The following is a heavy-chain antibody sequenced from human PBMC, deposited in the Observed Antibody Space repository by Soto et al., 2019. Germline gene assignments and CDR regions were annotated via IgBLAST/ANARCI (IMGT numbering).Heavy chain of an antibody. J-gene: IGHJ4*02. CDR2: IYSGGST. CDR3: ARDCSGGSCYVDY. CDR1: GFTVSSNY. D-gene: IGHD2-15*01. Sequence: GSLRLSCAASGFTVSSNYMSWVRQAPGKGLEWVSVIYSGGSTYYADSVKGRFTISRDNSKNTLYLQMNSLRAEDTAVYYCARDCSGGSCYVDYWGQGTLVTVSS. V-gene: IGHV3-66*01.